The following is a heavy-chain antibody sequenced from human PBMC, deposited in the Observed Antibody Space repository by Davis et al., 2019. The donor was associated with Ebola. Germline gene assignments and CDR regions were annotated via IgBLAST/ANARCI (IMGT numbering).Heavy chain of an antibody. D-gene: IGHD1-26*01. CDR1: GGSFSGYY. J-gene: IGHJ5*02. CDR2: INHSGST. CDR3: ARVGIWFDP. V-gene: IGHV4-34*01. Sequence: GSLRLSCAVYGGSFSGYYWSWIRQPPGKGLEWIGEINHSGSTNYNPSLKSRVTISVDTSKNQFSLQLNSVTAADTAVYYCARVGIWFDPWGQGTLVTVSS.